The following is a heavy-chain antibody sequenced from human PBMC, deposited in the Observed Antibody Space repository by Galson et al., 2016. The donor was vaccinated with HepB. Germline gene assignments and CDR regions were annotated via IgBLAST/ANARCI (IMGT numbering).Heavy chain of an antibody. V-gene: IGHV3-74*01. J-gene: IGHJ4*02. D-gene: IGHD2/OR15-2a*01. CDR1: GFTFSSYW. CDR2: LNSDGTTQ. Sequence: SLRLSCAGSGFTFSSYWIHWVRQAPGKGLVWVARLNSDGTTQRYAEGRFTVSRDDARKTVYLQMNSLRVDDTAVYFCARDGLNSPAFEKWGQGSLVTVSS. CDR3: ARDGLNSPAFEK.